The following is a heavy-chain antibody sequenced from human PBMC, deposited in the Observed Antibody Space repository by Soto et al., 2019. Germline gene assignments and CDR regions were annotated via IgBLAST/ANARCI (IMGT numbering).Heavy chain of an antibody. Sequence: QVQLVQSGAEVKKPGASVKVSCKASGYTFTGYYMHWVRQAPGQGLEWMGWINPNSGGTNYAQKFQGWVTMTRDPSISTAYMELSRLTSDDTAVYYCAREDCSGGSCQYYFDYWGQGTLLTVSS. CDR2: INPNSGGT. V-gene: IGHV1-2*04. CDR3: AREDCSGGSCQYYFDY. CDR1: GYTFTGYY. J-gene: IGHJ4*02. D-gene: IGHD2-15*01.